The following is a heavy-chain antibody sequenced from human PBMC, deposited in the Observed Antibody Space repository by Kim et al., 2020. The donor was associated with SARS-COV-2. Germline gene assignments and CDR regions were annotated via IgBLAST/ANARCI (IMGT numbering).Heavy chain of an antibody. D-gene: IGHD3-22*01. CDR2: IWYDGSNK. CDR1: GFTFSSYG. V-gene: IGHV3-33*08. J-gene: IGHJ6*02. CDR3: AIDSYYYDSSGYYYSPWYYYGMDV. Sequence: GGSLRLSCAASGFTFSSYGMHWVRQAPGKGLEWVAVIWYDGSNKYYADSVKGRFTISRDNSKNTLYLQMNSLRAEDTAVYYCAIDSYYYDSSGYYYSPWYYYGMDVWGQGTTVTVSS.